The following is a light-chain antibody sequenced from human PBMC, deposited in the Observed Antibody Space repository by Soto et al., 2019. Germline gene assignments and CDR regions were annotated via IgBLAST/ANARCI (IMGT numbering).Light chain of an antibody. V-gene: IGLV2-23*01. J-gene: IGLJ1*01. CDR1: SSDVGSYNL. CDR3: CSYAGSSTYV. CDR2: EGS. Sequence: QSVLTQPASVSGSPGQSITISCTGTSSDVGSYNLISWYQQHPGKAPKLMNYEGSKRPSGVSNRFSGSKSGNTASLTISGLQAEDEADYCCCSYAGSSTYVFGTGTKVTVL.